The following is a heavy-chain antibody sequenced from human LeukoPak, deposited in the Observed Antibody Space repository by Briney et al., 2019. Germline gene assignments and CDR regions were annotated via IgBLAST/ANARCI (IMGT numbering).Heavy chain of an antibody. Sequence: ASVKVSCKASGGTFSSYAISWVRQAPGQGLEWMGRIIPILGIANYAQKFQGRVTITADKSTSTAYMELSSLRSEDTAVYYCARDLGSYGCVDYWGQGTLVTVSS. CDR2: IIPILGIA. V-gene: IGHV1-69*04. J-gene: IGHJ4*02. CDR3: ARDLGSYGCVDY. D-gene: IGHD5-18*01. CDR1: GGTFSSYA.